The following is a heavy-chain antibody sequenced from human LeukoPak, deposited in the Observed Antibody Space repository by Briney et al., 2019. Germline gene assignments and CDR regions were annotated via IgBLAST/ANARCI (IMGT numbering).Heavy chain of an antibody. CDR2: VFYPGST. CDR3: ASRPADSTWYGVFDY. J-gene: IGHJ4*02. D-gene: IGHD6-13*01. CDR1: GGSINSHY. V-gene: IGHV4-59*11. Sequence: SETLSLTCTVSGGSINSHYWSWVRQPPGKGLEWIGYVFYPGSTNYNPSLKSRVTMSLDTSRDQFSLRLTSVIAADTAIYYCASRPADSTWYGVFDYWSQGTLVTVSS.